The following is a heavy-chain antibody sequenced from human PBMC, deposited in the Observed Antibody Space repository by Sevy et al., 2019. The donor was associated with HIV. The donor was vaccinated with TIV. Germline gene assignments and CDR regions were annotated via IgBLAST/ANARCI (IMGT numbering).Heavy chain of an antibody. J-gene: IGHJ4*02. CDR3: ATTKDYYEDSGSPFDY. CDR2: FDPEDGET. D-gene: IGHD3-22*01. CDR1: GYTLTKLS. V-gene: IGHV1-24*01. Sequence: ASVKVSCKVSGYTLTKLSMHWVRQAPGKGLEWMGSFDPEDGETIYQQKLKGRVTMTEDTSTDTAYMELSSLRSEDTAVYYCATTKDYYEDSGSPFDYWGQGTRVTVSS.